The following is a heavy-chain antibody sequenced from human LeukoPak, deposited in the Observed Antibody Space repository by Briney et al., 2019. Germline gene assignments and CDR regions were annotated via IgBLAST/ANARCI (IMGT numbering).Heavy chain of an antibody. J-gene: IGHJ4*02. D-gene: IGHD3-22*01. Sequence: PSQTLSLTCTVSGGSISSGGYYWSWIRQHPGKGLEWIGYIYYSGSTYYNPSLKSRVTISVDTSKNQFSLKLSSATAADTAVYYCARGAETYYYDSSGYGYWGQGTLVTVSS. CDR2: IYYSGST. CDR1: GGSISSGGYY. V-gene: IGHV4-31*03. CDR3: ARGAETYYYDSSGYGY.